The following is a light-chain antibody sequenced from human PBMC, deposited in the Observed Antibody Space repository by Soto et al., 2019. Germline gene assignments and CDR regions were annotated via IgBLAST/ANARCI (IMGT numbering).Light chain of an antibody. J-gene: IGKJ5*01. CDR3: QQYNNWPFS. Sequence: EIVMTQSPATLSVSPGERATLSCRASQSVSSNLAWYHQKPGQAPRLLIYDVSNRATGVPARFSGSGSETDFTLTISGLRSEDSAVYFCQQYNNWPFSFGQGTRLEIK. CDR2: DVS. CDR1: QSVSSN. V-gene: IGKV3-15*01.